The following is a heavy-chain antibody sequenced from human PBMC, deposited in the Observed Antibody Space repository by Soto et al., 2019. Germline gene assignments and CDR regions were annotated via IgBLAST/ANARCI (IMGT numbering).Heavy chain of an antibody. Sequence: SETLSLTCAVYGGSFSGYYWSWIRQPPGKGLEWIGEANHSGSTNYNPSLKSRVTISVDTSKNQFSLKLSSVTAADTAVYYCARGRPLYIVATTSQFDYWGQGTLVTVSS. V-gene: IGHV4-34*01. CDR2: ANHSGST. CDR1: GGSFSGYY. J-gene: IGHJ4*02. CDR3: ARGRPLYIVATTSQFDY. D-gene: IGHD5-12*01.